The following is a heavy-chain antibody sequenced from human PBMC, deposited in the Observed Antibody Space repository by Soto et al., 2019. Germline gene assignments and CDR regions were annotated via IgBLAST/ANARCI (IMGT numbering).Heavy chain of an antibody. V-gene: IGHV4-34*01. CDR2: INHSGST. J-gene: IGHJ6*03. CDR3: ARGLRYYDFWSGHKSYYYYMDV. CDR1: GGSFSGYY. Sequence: PSETLSLTCAVYGGSFSGYYWSWIRQPPGKGLEWIGEINHSGSTNYNPSLKSRVTISVDTSKNQFSLKLSSVTAADTAVYYCARGLRYYDFWSGHKSYYYYMDVWGKGTTVTVSS. D-gene: IGHD3-3*01.